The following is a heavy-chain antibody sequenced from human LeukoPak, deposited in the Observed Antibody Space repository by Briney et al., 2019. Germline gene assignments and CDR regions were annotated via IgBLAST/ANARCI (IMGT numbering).Heavy chain of an antibody. V-gene: IGHV4-30-4*08. D-gene: IGHD4-17*01. CDR2: IYYSGST. CDR3: ARMSDDYGENCDY. CDR1: GGSISSGDYY. Sequence: SETLSLTCTVSGGSISSGDYYWSWIRQPPGKGLEWIGYIYYSGSTYYNPSLKSRVTISVDTSKNQFSLKLSSVTAADTAVYYCARMSDDYGENCDYWGQGTLVTVSS. J-gene: IGHJ4*02.